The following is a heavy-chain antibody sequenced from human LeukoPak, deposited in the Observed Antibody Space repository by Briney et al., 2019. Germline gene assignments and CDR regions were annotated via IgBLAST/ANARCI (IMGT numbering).Heavy chain of an antibody. V-gene: IGHV1-8*03. CDR3: ARGGAYCGGDCYDY. CDR2: MNPNSGNT. CDR1: GYSFTSYN. J-gene: IGHJ4*02. Sequence: ASVKVSCKTSGYSFTSYNLHWVRQATGQGLEWMGWMNPNSGNTGYAQKFQGRVTITRNTSISTAYMELSSLRSEDTAVYYCARGGAYCGGDCYDYWGQGTLVTVSS. D-gene: IGHD2-21*02.